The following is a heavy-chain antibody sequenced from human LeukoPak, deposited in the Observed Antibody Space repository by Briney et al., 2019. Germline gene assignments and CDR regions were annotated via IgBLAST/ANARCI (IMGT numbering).Heavy chain of an antibody. J-gene: IGHJ4*02. CDR2: ISAYNGNT. D-gene: IGHD3-22*01. Sequence: GASVKVSCKASGYTFTSYGISWVRQAPGQGLEWMGWISAYNGNTNYAQKLQGRVTMTTDTSTSTAYMELRSLRSDDTAVYYCARDIPSVHRHSLYDSSGYRPDYWGQGTLVTVSS. CDR3: ARDIPSVHRHSLYDSSGYRPDY. V-gene: IGHV1-18*01. CDR1: GYTFTSYG.